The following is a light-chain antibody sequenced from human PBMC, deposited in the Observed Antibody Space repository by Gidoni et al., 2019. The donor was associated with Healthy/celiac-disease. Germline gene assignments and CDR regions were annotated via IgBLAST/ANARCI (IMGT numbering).Light chain of an antibody. J-gene: IGKJ1*01. CDR3: QQYGSSRT. V-gene: IGKV3-20*01. CDR1: QSVSSSY. CDR2: GAS. Sequence: EIVWTQSPGTLSLSPGERATLSCRASQSVSSSYLAWYQQKPGQAPRLLIYGASSRATGIPDKFSGSGSGTDFTLTISRLEPEDFAVYYCQQYGSSRTFXQXTKVEIK.